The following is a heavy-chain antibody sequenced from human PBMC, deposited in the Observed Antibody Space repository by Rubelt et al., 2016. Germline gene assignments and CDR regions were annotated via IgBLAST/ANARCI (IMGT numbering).Heavy chain of an antibody. D-gene: IGHD1-26*01. CDR2: INHSGST. V-gene: IGHV4-34*01. Sequence: QVQLQQWGAGLLKPSETLSLTCAVYGGSFSGYYWSWIRQPPGKGLEWIGEINHSGSTNYNPSLKSRVTIAVDTSKNQFSLKLSSVTAADTAVYYCARVGGATGDFDYWGQGTLVTVSS. J-gene: IGHJ4*02. CDR3: ARVGGATGDFDY. CDR1: GGSFSGYY.